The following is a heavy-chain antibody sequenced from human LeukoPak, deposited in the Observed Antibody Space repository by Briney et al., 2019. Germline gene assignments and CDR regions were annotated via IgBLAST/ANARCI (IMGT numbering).Heavy chain of an antibody. V-gene: IGHV1-2*02. J-gene: IGHJ4*02. CDR2: INPNSGDT. D-gene: IGHD6-6*01. CDR3: ARRASSSADY. CDR1: GYTFTGYY. Sequence: ASVKVSCKASGYTFTGYYLHWVRQAPGQGLEWMGWINPNSGDTNYVQKFQGRVTMTRDTSISTAYMELTRLTSDDTAVYYCARRASSSADYWGQGTLVTVSS.